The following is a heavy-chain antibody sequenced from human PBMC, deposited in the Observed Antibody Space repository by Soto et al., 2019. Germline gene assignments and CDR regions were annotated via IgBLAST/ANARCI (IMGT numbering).Heavy chain of an antibody. D-gene: IGHD3-3*01. J-gene: IGHJ4*02. V-gene: IGHV4-39*01. Sequence: PSETLSXXXXVSGGSISSSSYYWGWIRQPPGKGLEWIGSIYYSGSTYYKPSLKNRVTISVDTSKNQFSLKLSSVTAADTAVYYCSRNGYDFWSGYAPKYYFDYWGQGTLVTVSS. CDR3: SRNGYDFWSGYAPKYYFDY. CDR1: GGSISSSSYY. CDR2: IYYSGST.